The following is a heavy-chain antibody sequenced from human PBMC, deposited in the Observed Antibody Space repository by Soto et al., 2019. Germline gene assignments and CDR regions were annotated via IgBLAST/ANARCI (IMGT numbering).Heavy chain of an antibody. Sequence: LRLSCAASGFTFSSYGMHWVRQAPGKGLEWVAVIWYDGSNKYYADSVKGRFTISRDNSKNTLYLQMNSLRAEDTAVYYCARAYDFWTGYGMDVWGQGTTVTVSS. J-gene: IGHJ6*02. CDR3: ARAYDFWTGYGMDV. CDR1: GFTFSSYG. CDR2: IWYDGSNK. D-gene: IGHD3-3*01. V-gene: IGHV3-33*01.